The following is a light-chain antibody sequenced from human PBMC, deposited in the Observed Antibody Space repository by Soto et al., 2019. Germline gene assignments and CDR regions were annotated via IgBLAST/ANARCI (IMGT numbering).Light chain of an antibody. CDR1: SSDIGGYNY. CDR2: EVS. J-gene: IGLJ1*01. Sequence: QSALTQPASVSGSPGQSITISCTGTSSDIGGYNYVSWYQQHPGKAPKLMIYEVSNRPSGVSNRFSGSKSGNTASLTISGLQAEDEADYYCSSYTNSGYVFGTGTKSPS. V-gene: IGLV2-14*01. CDR3: SSYTNSGYV.